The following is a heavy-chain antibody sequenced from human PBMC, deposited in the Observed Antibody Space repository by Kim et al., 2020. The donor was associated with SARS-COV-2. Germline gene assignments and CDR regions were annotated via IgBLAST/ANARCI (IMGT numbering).Heavy chain of an antibody. CDR1: GFTFSSYA. D-gene: IGHD6-13*01. J-gene: IGHJ4*02. Sequence: GGSLRLSCAASGFTFSSYAMHWVRQAPGKGLEWVVVISYDGSNKYYADSVKGRFTISRDNSKNTLYLQMNSLRAEDTAVYYCARDWYRNYYFDYWGQGTLVTVSS. CDR3: ARDWYRNYYFDY. V-gene: IGHV3-30*04. CDR2: ISYDGSNK.